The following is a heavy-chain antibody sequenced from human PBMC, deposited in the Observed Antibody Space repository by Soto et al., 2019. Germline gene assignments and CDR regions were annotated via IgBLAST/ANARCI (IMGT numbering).Heavy chain of an antibody. CDR2: IYYDGST. Sequence: QLQLRESGPGLVKPSETLSLTCSVSGGSISSSSFNWDWIRQPPGKGLEWIGTIYYDGSTDYNPSLNIRASISVDSSKIECSLKLTSVTAADMAVYYCARFFGNAFDIWGHGTVVTVS. V-gene: IGHV4-39*01. J-gene: IGHJ3*02. CDR1: GGSISSSSFN. D-gene: IGHD3-16*01. CDR3: ARFFGNAFDI.